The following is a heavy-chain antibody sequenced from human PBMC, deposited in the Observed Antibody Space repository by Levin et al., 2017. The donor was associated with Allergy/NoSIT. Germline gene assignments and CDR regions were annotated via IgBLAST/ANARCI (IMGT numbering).Heavy chain of an antibody. D-gene: IGHD3-9*01. V-gene: IGHV3-23*01. CDR2: ISVSGGSA. CDR3: AKGPVSRGPLTGYYNPHFPDDY. CDR1: GFTFSSYA. J-gene: IGHJ4*02. Sequence: GASVKVSCAASGFTFSSYAMSWVRQAPGKGLEWVSGISVSGGSAQYADSVKGRFTVSRDNSKNTLYLQMNSLRAEDTAVYYCAKGPVSRGPLTGYYNPHFPDDYWGQGTLVTVSS.